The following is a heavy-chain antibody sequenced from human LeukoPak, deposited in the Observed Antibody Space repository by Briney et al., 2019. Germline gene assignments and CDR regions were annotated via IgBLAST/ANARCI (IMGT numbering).Heavy chain of an antibody. CDR3: ASDSSQEGGATSSYYGMDV. V-gene: IGHV1-46*01. Sequence: ASVKVSCKASGYTFTSYYMHWVRQAPGQGLEWMGIINPSGGSTSYAQKFQGRVTMTRDTSTSTVYMELSSLRSEDTAVYYCASDSSQEGGATSSYYGMDVWGQGTTVTVSS. J-gene: IGHJ6*02. D-gene: IGHD1-26*01. CDR2: INPSGGST. CDR1: GYTFTSYY.